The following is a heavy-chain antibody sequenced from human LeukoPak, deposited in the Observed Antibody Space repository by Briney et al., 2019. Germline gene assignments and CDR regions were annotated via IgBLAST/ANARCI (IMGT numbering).Heavy chain of an antibody. D-gene: IGHD1-26*01. J-gene: IGHJ6*03. CDR1: GGSISSHY. CDR2: IYYSGST. Sequence: SETLSLTCTVSGGSISSHYWSWIRQPPGKGLEWIGYIYYSGSTNYNPSLKSRVTISVDTSKNQFSLKLSSVTAADTAVYYCAREGLVGAASPPYYYYYYMDVWGKGTTVTVSS. CDR3: AREGLVGAASPPYYYYYYMDV. V-gene: IGHV4-59*11.